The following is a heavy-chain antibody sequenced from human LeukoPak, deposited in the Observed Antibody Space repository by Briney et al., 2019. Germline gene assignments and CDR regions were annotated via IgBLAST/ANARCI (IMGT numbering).Heavy chain of an antibody. CDR2: MNPNSGNT. Sequence: ASVKVSCKASGYTFTSYDINWVRQATGQGLEWMGWMNPNSGNTGYAQKFQGRVTMTRNTSISTAYMELSSLRSEDAAVYYCARGLRGWTKNDIDYWGQGTLVTVSS. CDR3: ARGLRGWTKNDIDY. CDR1: GYTFTSYD. D-gene: IGHD1-1*01. V-gene: IGHV1-8*01. J-gene: IGHJ4*02.